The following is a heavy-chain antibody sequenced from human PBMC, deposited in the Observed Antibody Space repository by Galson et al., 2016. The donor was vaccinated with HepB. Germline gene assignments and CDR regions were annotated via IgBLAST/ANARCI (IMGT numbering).Heavy chain of an antibody. CDR2: INEDGSQE. CDR3: AKGGWLGW. CDR1: GFTFSRYW. V-gene: IGHV3-7*01. J-gene: IGHJ4*02. D-gene: IGHD5-12*01. Sequence: SLRLSCAASGFTFSRYWMSWVRQTPGRGLEWVASINEDGSQESYVDSVKGRFTISRDNAKNSLSLHVDSLRAEETALYFCAKGGWLGWWGQGTLVTVSS.